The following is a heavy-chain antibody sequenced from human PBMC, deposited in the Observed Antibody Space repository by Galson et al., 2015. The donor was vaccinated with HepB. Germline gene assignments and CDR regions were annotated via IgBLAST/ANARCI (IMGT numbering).Heavy chain of an antibody. CDR2: ISETDDTT. D-gene: IGHD3-22*01. Sequence: SLRLSCAASGFTFSDYYMSWVRQAPGKGLEWVSGISETDDTTYYADSVKGRFTISRDNSKNMLYLQMNSLTAEDTAVYYCAKKSGQSLVIVIIPLYYFDSWGQGTLVAVSS. CDR3: AKKSGQSLVIVIIPLYYFDS. CDR1: GFTFSDYY. V-gene: IGHV3-23*01. J-gene: IGHJ4*02.